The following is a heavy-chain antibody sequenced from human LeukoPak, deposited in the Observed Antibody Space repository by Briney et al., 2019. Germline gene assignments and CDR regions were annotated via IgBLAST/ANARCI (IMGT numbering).Heavy chain of an antibody. Sequence: PGGSLRLSCAASGFTVSSNYMSWVRQAPGKGLEWVSVIYSGGSTYYADSVKGRFTISRDNSKNTLYLQMNSLRAEDTAVYYCARGLGPVTLRYPVGYWGQGTLVTVSS. CDR1: GFTVSSNY. CDR2: IYSGGST. V-gene: IGHV3-53*01. J-gene: IGHJ4*02. CDR3: ARGLGPVTLRYPVGY. D-gene: IGHD3-9*01.